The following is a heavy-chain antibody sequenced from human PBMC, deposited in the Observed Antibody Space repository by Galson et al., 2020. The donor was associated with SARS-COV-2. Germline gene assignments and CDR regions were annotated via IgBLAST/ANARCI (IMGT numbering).Heavy chain of an antibody. J-gene: IGHJ6*02. D-gene: IGHD5-12*01. V-gene: IGHV4-39*01. CDR2: TYYTGST. Sequence: ASETLSLTCTVSGVSVSSSSYYWGWIRQPPGKGLEWIGSTYYTGSTHYTPSFESLVTISVDTSKNLVSLMLSSVTATDTAVYYCTRPGRDNGYSRYLGAEYAMDVWGRGTTVTVSS. CDR1: GVSVSSSSYY. CDR3: TRPGRDNGYSRYLGAEYAMDV.